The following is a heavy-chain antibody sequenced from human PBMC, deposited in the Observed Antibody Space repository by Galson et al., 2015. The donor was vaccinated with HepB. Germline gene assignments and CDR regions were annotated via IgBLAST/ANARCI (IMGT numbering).Heavy chain of an antibody. CDR3: ARVSGDYSPFDY. CDR1: GFTFINNW. D-gene: IGHD4-17*01. CDR2: INSDGSYT. Sequence: SLRLSCAASGFTFINNWMHWVRQAPGKGLVWVSRINSDGSYTNYADSVKGRFTISRDNAKNTLYLQMDSLRAEDTAVYYCARVSGDYSPFDYWGQGILVAVSS. V-gene: IGHV3-74*01. J-gene: IGHJ4*02.